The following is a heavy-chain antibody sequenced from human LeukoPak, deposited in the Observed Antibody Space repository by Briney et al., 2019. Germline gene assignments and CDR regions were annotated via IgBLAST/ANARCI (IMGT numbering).Heavy chain of an antibody. D-gene: IGHD3-22*01. CDR1: GFTLSSYG. CDR2: ISYDGSSN. CDR3: ARDQGVVVHGKYHYYGMDV. Sequence: GRSLRLSCAASGFTLSSYGIHWVRQAPGKGLGWVAAISYDGSSNYYADSVKGRFTISRDNSKNTLYLQMNSLRAEDTAVYYCARDQGVVVHGKYHYYGMDVWGQGTTVTVSS. V-gene: IGHV3-30*03. J-gene: IGHJ6*02.